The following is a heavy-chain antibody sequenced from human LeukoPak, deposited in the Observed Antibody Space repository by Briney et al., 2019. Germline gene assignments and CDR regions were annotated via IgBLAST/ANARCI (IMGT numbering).Heavy chain of an antibody. D-gene: IGHD3-10*01. V-gene: IGHV4-59*01. J-gene: IGHJ6*02. CDR3: ARYTRDSDYYGSGSYYRWYYYYYGMDV. CDR2: IYYSGST. CDR1: GGSFSGYY. Sequence: SETLSLTCAVYGGSFSGYYWSWIRQPPGKGLEWIGYIYYSGSTNYNPSLKSRVTISVDTSKNQFSLKLSSVTAADTAVYYCARYTRDSDYYGSGSYYRWYYYYYGMDVWGQGTTVTVSS.